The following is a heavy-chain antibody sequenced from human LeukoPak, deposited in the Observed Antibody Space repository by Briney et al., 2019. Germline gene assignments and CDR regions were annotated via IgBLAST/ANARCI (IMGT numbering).Heavy chain of an antibody. CDR1: GGSISSNF. J-gene: IGHJ6*02. CDR3: VSIAVARDHYFGMDV. Sequence: SETLSLTCTVSGGSISSNFWSWIRQPPGKGLEWIGYIYYSGSTNYNPSLKSRVTISVDTSKNQFSLKLSSVTAADTGVYYCVSIAVARDHYFGMDVWGQGTTVTVSS. V-gene: IGHV4-59*08. D-gene: IGHD6-19*01. CDR2: IYYSGST.